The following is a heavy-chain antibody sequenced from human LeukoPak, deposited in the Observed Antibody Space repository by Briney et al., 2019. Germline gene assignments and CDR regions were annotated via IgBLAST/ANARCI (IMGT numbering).Heavy chain of an antibody. CDR2: ISYDGSNK. V-gene: IGHV3-30-3*01. CDR3: AKAYCNSTSCYAQGYYGMDV. Sequence: GGSLRLSCAASGFIFSSYAMYWVRQAPGKGLEWVAVISYDGSNKYYADSVKGRVTISRYNSKKTLYLQMNSLRADDTAVYYCAKAYCNSTSCYAQGYYGMDVWGQGTTVTVSS. D-gene: IGHD2-2*01. J-gene: IGHJ6*02. CDR1: GFIFSSYA.